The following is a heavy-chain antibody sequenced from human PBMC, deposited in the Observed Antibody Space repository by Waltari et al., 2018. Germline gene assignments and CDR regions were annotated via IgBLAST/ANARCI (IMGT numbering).Heavy chain of an antibody. CDR3: SKSSCWSHFDY. CDR2: ICLDGGST. Sequence: EVQLVESGGVVVQPGGSLRLSCAASGFTFDDYTMHWVRQAPGKGVEWVSLICLDGGSTYYACAVTGRFTISRDNSKNSLYLQMNSLRTEDTALYYCSKSSCWSHFDYWGQGTLVTVSS. J-gene: IGHJ4*02. CDR1: GFTFDDYT. V-gene: IGHV3-43*01. D-gene: IGHD6-13*01.